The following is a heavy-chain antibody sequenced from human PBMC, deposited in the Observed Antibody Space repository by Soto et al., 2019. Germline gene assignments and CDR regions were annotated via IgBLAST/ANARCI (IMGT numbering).Heavy chain of an antibody. CDR3: ARDRPHSWLDP. J-gene: IGHJ5*02. V-gene: IGHV5-51*01. D-gene: IGHD4-4*01. CDR2: IYPDDSDT. Sequence: PGESLKISCKHSGFNFPTFWIAWVRQMPGKGLEWMGTIYPDDSDTRYSPSFQGQVTISADKSIQTAYLQMNSLRVEDTAVFYCARDRPHSWLDPWGQGTLVTVSS. CDR1: GFNFPTFW.